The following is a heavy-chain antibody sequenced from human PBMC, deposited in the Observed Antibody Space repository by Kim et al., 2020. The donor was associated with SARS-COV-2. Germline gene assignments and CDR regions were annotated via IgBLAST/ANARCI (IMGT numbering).Heavy chain of an antibody. V-gene: IGHV1-8*01. D-gene: IGHD3-16*01. CDR2: MNPNSGNT. J-gene: IGHJ2*01. Sequence: ASVKVSCKASGYTFTSYDINWVRQATGQGLEWMGWMNPNSGNTGYAQKFQGRVTMTRNTSISTAYMELSSLRSEDTAVYYCARAIYDYVWGSQYGVRGDDDYWYFDLWGRGTLVTVSS. CDR3: ARAIYDYVWGSQYGVRGDDDYWYFDL. CDR1: GYTFTSYD.